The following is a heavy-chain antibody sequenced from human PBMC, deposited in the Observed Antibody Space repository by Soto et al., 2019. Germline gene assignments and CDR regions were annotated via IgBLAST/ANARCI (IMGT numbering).Heavy chain of an antibody. CDR2: ISSSSSYI. CDR1: GFTFSSYS. V-gene: IGHV3-21*01. CDR3: ASNAGYCSGGSCRLYYYYGMEV. J-gene: IGHJ6*02. Sequence: GGSLRLSYAASGFTFSSYSMSWVRQAPGKGLKRVSSISSSSSYIYYADSVKGRFTISRDNAKNSLYLQMNSLRAEDTAVYYCASNAGYCSGGSCRLYYYYGMEVWGQGTTVTVSS. D-gene: IGHD2-15*01.